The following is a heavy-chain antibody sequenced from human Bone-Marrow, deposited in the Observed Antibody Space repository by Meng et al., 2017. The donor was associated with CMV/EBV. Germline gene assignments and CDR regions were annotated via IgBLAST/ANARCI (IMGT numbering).Heavy chain of an antibody. V-gene: IGHV4-4*02. J-gene: IGHJ6*02. CDR2: IYHSGST. Sequence: SETLSLTCAVSGGSISSSNWWSWVRQPPGKGLEWIGEIYHSGSTNYNPSLKSRVTISVDTSKNQFSLKLSSVTAADTAVYYCARVYSSSTYYYYYGMDVWGQGTTVTVSS. CDR3: ARVYSSSTYYYYYGMDV. D-gene: IGHD6-6*01. CDR1: GGSISSSNW.